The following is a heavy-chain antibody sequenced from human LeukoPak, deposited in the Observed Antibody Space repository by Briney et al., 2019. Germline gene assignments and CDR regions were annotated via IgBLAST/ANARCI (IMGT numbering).Heavy chain of an antibody. CDR2: ISAYNGNT. CDR3: ARGPLGAAFDS. D-gene: IGHD3-16*01. V-gene: IGHV1-18*01. J-gene: IGHJ4*02. CDR1: GYTFTNYG. Sequence: ASVKASCKASGYTFTNYGIHCVRQAPEQRLEWMGWISAYNGNTKYAQNLQGRVTMTTDTSTSTAYMELRSLRSDDTAVYYCARGPLGAAFDSWGQGTLVTVSS.